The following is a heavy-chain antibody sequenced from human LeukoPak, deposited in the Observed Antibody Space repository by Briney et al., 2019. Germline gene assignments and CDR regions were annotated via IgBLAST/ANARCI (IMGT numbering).Heavy chain of an antibody. J-gene: IGHJ5*02. D-gene: IGHD3-22*01. CDR2: TYYRSKWYN. CDR1: GDSVSSNSAA. V-gene: IGHV6-1*01. CDR3: ARDPTYYYDSSGYYYGWFDP. Sequence: SQTLSLTCAISGDSVSSNSAAWNWIRQSPSRGLEWLGRTYYRSKWYNDYAVSVKSRITINPDTSKNQFSLQLNSMTPEDTAVYYCARDPTYYYDSSGYYYGWFDPWGQGTLVTVSS.